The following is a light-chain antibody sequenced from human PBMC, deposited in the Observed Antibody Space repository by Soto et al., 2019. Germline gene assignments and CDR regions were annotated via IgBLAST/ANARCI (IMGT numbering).Light chain of an antibody. CDR1: SSDVGTYNL. CDR3: CSYACSSTLV. Sequence: QSALTQPASVSGSPGQSITISCTGTSSDVGTYNLVSWYQQHPGKAPKLMIYEGSKRPSGVSNRFSGSKSGNTASLTIFGLQAEDEADYYCCSYACSSTLVFGGGTKLTVL. J-gene: IGLJ2*01. V-gene: IGLV2-23*01. CDR2: EGS.